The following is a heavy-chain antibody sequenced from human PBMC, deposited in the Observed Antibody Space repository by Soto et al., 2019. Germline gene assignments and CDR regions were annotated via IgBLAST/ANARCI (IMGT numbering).Heavy chain of an antibody. Sequence: PAGSLKLSSAASGLTFNSYSMDWARQAQGKGLEWVSSISSSSSYIYYADSVKGRFTISRDNAKNSLYLQMNSLRAEDTAVYYCARSPVLGDFWSAPNWFDPWGQGTLVTVPS. J-gene: IGHJ5*02. CDR2: ISSSSSYI. V-gene: IGHV3-21*01. CDR1: GLTFNSYS. CDR3: ARSPVLGDFWSAPNWFDP. D-gene: IGHD3-3*01.